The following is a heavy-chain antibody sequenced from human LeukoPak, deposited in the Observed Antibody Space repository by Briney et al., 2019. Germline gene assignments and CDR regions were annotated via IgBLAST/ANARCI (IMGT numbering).Heavy chain of an antibody. Sequence: PGGSLRLSCAASGFTFSSYWMSWVRQAPGKGLEWVANINQDGSEKNYVDSVKGRFIISRDNAKNSLYLQMSSLRAEDTGLYYCARVYEYSSGWYRNDYWGQGTLVTVSS. CDR3: ARVYEYSSGWYRNDY. D-gene: IGHD6-19*01. V-gene: IGHV3-7*01. J-gene: IGHJ4*02. CDR2: INQDGSEK. CDR1: GFTFSSYW.